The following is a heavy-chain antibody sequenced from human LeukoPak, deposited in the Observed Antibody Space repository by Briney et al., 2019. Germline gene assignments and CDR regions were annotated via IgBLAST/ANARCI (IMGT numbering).Heavy chain of an antibody. J-gene: IGHJ4*02. CDR3: ARDPPNGNFDY. V-gene: IGHV3-23*01. CDR1: EFTFSKFP. D-gene: IGHD1-1*01. CDR2: ISASGDVT. Sequence: GGSLRLSCAASEFTFSKFPMGWVRQAPGRGLEWVSAISASGDVTFHADSVRGRFTISRDNAKNSLYLQMNSLRVEDTAVYYCARDPPNGNFDYWGQGTLVTVSS.